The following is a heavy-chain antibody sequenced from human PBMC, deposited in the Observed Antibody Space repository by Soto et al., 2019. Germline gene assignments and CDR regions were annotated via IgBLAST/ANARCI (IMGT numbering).Heavy chain of an antibody. D-gene: IGHD3-22*01. V-gene: IGHV3-21*01. CDR3: ARDGRITMIVVVSGPLDY. CDR1: GFTFSSYS. Sequence: GGSLRLSCAASGFTFSSYSRNWVRQAPGKGLEWVSSISSSSSYIYYADSVKGRFTISRDNAKNSLYLQMNSLRAEDTAVYYCARDGRITMIVVVSGPLDYWGQGTLVTVSS. J-gene: IGHJ4*02. CDR2: ISSSSSYI.